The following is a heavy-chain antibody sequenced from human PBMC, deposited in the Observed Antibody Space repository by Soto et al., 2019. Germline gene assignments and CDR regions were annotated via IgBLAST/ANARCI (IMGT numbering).Heavy chain of an antibody. CDR2: LIHGGST. D-gene: IGHD1-26*01. CDR3: AKWEGLGSDYYYYAMDV. J-gene: IGHJ6*02. V-gene: IGHV4-34*12. CDR1: GSSLGAFH. Sequence: SETLSLTCAIYGSSLGAFHWTWIRQPPGEGLEWIGELIHGGSTTYNPSLKSRVTFSLDTSKSQFSLHLLSVTAADTAVYYCAKWEGLGSDYYYYAMDVCGQGTTVTVSS.